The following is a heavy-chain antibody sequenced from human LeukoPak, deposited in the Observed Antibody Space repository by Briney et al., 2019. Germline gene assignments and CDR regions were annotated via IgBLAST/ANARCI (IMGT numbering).Heavy chain of an antibody. CDR2: MYPNGGT. D-gene: IGHD2-15*01. V-gene: IGHV4-4*07. J-gene: IGHJ4*02. CDR1: GGSISSYY. Sequence: PSETLSLTCTVSGGSISSYYWSWIRQPAGEGLEWIGRMYPNGGTNYNSSLKSRVTMSVDASKNQFSLKLSSVTAADSAVYYCARVPRYCSGGNCYSEYYFDYWGQGTLVTVSS. CDR3: ARVPRYCSGGNCYSEYYFDY.